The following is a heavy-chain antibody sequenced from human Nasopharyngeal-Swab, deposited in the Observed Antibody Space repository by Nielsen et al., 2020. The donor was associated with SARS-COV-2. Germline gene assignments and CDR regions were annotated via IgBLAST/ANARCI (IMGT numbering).Heavy chain of an antibody. CDR3: VRGNFDWLLFRWFDP. Sequence: ASVKVSCKASGYTFTGYYMHWVRQATGQGLEWMGWMNPNSGNTGYAQKFQGRVTMTRNTSISTAYMELSSLRSEDTAVYYCVRGNFDWLLFRWFDPWGQGTLVTVSS. CDR2: MNPNSGNT. D-gene: IGHD3-9*01. V-gene: IGHV1-8*02. J-gene: IGHJ5*02. CDR1: GYTFTGYY.